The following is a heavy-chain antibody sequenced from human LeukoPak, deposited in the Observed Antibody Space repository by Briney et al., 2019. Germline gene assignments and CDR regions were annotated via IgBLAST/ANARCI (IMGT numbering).Heavy chain of an antibody. CDR3: ARSDQPGGDYCSSTSCYLGWFDP. D-gene: IGHD2-2*01. CDR1: GFTFSGYS. J-gene: IGHJ5*02. V-gene: IGHV3-21*01. Sequence: GGSLRLSCAASGFTFSGYSMNWVRQAPGKGLEWVSSISSSSSCIYYADSVKGRFTISRDNAKNSLYLQMNSLRAEDTAVYYCARSDQPGGDYCSSTSCYLGWFDPWGQGTLVTVSS. CDR2: ISSSSSCI.